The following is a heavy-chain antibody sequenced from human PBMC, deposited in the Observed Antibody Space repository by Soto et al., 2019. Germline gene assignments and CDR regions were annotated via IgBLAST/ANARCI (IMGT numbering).Heavy chain of an antibody. D-gene: IGHD6-13*01. J-gene: IGHJ5*02. CDR2: ISVSGGST. V-gene: IGHV3-23*01. CDR3: SRVHRSRSWYWFDP. Sequence: GGSLRLSCAASGFTFSSYAMSWVRQAPGKGLEWVSAISVSGGSTYYADSVKGRFTISRDNSKNTLYLQMNSLRAEDTAVYYCSRVHRSRSWYWFDPWGQGTLVTVSS. CDR1: GFTFSSYA.